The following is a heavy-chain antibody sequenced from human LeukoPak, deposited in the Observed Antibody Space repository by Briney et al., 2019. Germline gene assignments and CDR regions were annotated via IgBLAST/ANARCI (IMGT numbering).Heavy chain of an antibody. CDR2: ISYDGSNK. CDR3: AKDPGRFGEFYFDY. CDR1: GFTFSSYA. D-gene: IGHD3-10*01. J-gene: IGHJ4*02. Sequence: PGGSLRLSCAASGFTFSSYAMHWVRQAPGKGLEWVAVISYDGSNKYYADSVKGRFTISRDNSKNTLYLQMNSLRAEDTAVYYCAKDPGRFGEFYFDYWGQGTLVTVSS. V-gene: IGHV3-30-3*01.